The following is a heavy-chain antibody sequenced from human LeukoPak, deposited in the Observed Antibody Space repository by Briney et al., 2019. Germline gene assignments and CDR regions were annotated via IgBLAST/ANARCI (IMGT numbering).Heavy chain of an antibody. J-gene: IGHJ3*02. CDR2: ISRSRTT. D-gene: IGHD2-15*01. CDR1: GFTFSDYY. Sequence: GGPLRLSCAASGFTFSDYYMSWIRQAPGKGLEWVSYISRSRTTHYADSVKGRFTISRDNAKNSLYLQMNSLRAEDTAVYYCAKGPVVTFDIWGQGTMVTVSS. V-gene: IGHV3-11*01. CDR3: AKGPVVTFDI.